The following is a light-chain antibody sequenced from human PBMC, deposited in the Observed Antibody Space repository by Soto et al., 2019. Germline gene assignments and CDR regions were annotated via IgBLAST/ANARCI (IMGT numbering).Light chain of an antibody. CDR2: AAS. V-gene: IGKV1-8*01. CDR1: QGISSY. J-gene: IGKJ1*01. CDR3: QQYYSYPPT. Sequence: AIRMTQSPSSFSASTGDRVTITCRASQGISSYLAWYQQKPGKAPKLLIYAASTLQSGVPSRFSGSGSGTXXXXXIXXXXSXVFATYYCQQYYSYPPTFGQGTKVEIK.